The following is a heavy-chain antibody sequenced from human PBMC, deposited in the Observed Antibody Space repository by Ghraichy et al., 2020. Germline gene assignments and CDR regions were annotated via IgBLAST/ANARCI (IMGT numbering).Heavy chain of an antibody. CDR1: GFSINNYA. V-gene: IGHV3-23*01. CDR2: ISGDGART. Sequence: GGSLRLSCALSGFSINNYAMSWVRQAPGRGLEWVSGISGDGARTYYADSVKGRFTVSRDDPKSTLYLQMSSLGAEDTALYYCAKRVKGDYTTHHFGMDVWGQGAKVTVSS. CDR3: AKRVKGDYTTHHFGMDV. J-gene: IGHJ6*02. D-gene: IGHD4-11*01.